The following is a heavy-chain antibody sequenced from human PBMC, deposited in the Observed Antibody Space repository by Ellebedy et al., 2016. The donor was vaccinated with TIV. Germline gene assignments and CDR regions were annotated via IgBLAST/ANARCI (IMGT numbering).Heavy chain of an antibody. CDR3: ARSGKDIAAAGPFDP. D-gene: IGHD6-13*01. V-gene: IGHV4-31*03. CDR1: GGSISSGGYY. J-gene: IGHJ5*02. Sequence: SETLSLTXTVSGGSISSGGYYWSWIRQHPGKGLEWIGYIYYSGSTYYNPSLKSRVTISVDTSKNQFSLKLSSVTAADTAVYYCARSGKDIAAAGPFDPWGQGTLVTVSS. CDR2: IYYSGST.